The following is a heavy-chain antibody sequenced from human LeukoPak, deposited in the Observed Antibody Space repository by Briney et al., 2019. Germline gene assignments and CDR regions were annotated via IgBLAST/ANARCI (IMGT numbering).Heavy chain of an antibody. V-gene: IGHV4-59*01. CDR3: AKDRGIAVAGIRY. CDR2: IYYSGST. J-gene: IGHJ4*02. D-gene: IGHD6-19*01. CDR1: GGSISSYY. Sequence: SETLSLTCTVSGGSISSYYWSWIRQPPGKGLEWIGYIYYSGSTNYNPSLKSRVTISVDTSKNQFSLKLSSVTAADTAVYYCAKDRGIAVAGIRYWGQGTLVTVSS.